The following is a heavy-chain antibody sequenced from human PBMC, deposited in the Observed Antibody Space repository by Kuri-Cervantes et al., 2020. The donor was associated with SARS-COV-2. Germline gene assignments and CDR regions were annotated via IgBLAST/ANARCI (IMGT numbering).Heavy chain of an antibody. J-gene: IGHJ3*02. V-gene: IGHV4-39*01. Sequence: SEPLSLTCTVSGGSISSSSYYWGWIRQPPGKGLEWIGSIDYIGSTYYNPSLKRRVTISVDTCKNQFSLKLSSVTAADTAVYDCARGRTYSGSYSASRGVVAFDIWGQGTMVTVSS. CDR2: IDYIGST. D-gene: IGHD1-26*01. CDR1: GGSISSSSYY. CDR3: ARGRTYSGSYSASRGVVAFDI.